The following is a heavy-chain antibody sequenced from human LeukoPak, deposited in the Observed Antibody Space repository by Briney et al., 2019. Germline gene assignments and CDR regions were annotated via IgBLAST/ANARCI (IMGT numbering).Heavy chain of an antibody. D-gene: IGHD3-9*01. CDR3: ARDTRKLRYFDWLSDFVY. Sequence: GGSLRLSCAASGFTFSSYSMNWVRQAPGKGLEWVSSISSSSSYICYADSVEGRFTISRDNAKNSLYLQMNSLRAEDTAVYYCARDTRKLRYFDWLSDFVYWGQGTLVTVSS. CDR2: ISSSSSYI. CDR1: GFTFSSYS. V-gene: IGHV3-21*01. J-gene: IGHJ4*02.